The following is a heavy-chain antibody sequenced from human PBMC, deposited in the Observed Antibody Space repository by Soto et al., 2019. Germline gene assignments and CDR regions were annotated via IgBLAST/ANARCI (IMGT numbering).Heavy chain of an antibody. CDR2: ISSSGSYI. D-gene: IGHD3-10*01. Sequence: GGSLRLSCAASGFTFSSYSMNWVRQAPGKGLEWVSSISSSGSYIYYADSVKGRFTISRDNAKNSLYLQMNSLRAEDTAVYYCARDIQSWYYGSGSYPGLWGQGTLVTVSS. V-gene: IGHV3-21*01. CDR3: ARDIQSWYYGSGSYPGL. CDR1: GFTFSSYS. J-gene: IGHJ4*02.